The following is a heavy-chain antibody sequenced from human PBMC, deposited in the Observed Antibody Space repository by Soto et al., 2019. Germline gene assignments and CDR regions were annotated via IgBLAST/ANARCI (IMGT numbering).Heavy chain of an antibody. CDR1: GGTFSSYA. D-gene: IGHD2-2*01. CDR3: ARVLVVVPAAIGGSYYYYGMDV. Sequence: QVQLVQSGAEVKKPGSSVKVSCKASGGTFSSYAISWVRQAPGQGLEWMGWIIPIFGTANYAQKFQGRVTITADESTSTAYMELSSLRSEDTAVYYCARVLVVVPAAIGGSYYYYGMDVWGQGTTVTVSS. CDR2: IIPIFGTA. J-gene: IGHJ6*02. V-gene: IGHV1-69*01.